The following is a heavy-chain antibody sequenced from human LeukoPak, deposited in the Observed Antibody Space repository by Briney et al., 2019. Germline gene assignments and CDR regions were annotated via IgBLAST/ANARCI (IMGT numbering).Heavy chain of an antibody. V-gene: IGHV3-15*04. CDR3: TTDEDWNYARKDV. D-gene: IGHD1-7*01. CDR1: GLTFSIAW. J-gene: IGHJ6*02. Sequence: PGGSLRLSCAASGLTFSIAWMSWVRQVPGKGLEWVGQIVSKIDGGTTDYAAPVKGRFTISRDDSESMLYLQMNSLKIEDTAVYYCTTDEDWNYARKDVWGQGATVIVSS. CDR2: IVSKIDGGTT.